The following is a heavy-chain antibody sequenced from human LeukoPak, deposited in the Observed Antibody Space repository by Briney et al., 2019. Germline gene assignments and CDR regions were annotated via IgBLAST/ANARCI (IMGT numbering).Heavy chain of an antibody. D-gene: IGHD5-12*01. CDR2: ISSTSSTI. CDR1: GLTFSSYS. CDR3: ARDRYSDYKFDY. Sequence: GGSLRLFCGVSGLTFSSYSMNWVRQTRGKGLEWVIDISSTSSTIYYADSVKRRFTIYRDNAKNSLYLQMNSLRAEDTAVYYCARDRYSDYKFDYWGQGTLVTVSS. V-gene: IGHV3-48*01. J-gene: IGHJ4*02.